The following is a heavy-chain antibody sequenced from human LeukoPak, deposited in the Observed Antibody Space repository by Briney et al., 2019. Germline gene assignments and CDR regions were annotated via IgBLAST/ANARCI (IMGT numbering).Heavy chain of an antibody. J-gene: IGHJ4*02. CDR1: GFTFSSYW. CDR2: IKQDGSEK. CDR3: ARDQRYCSSSSCPWEPFDY. V-gene: IGHV3-7*05. Sequence: GGSLRLSCAASGFTFSSYWMSWVRQAPGKGLEWVANIKQDGSEKYYVDSVKGRFTISRDNAKNSLYLQMNSLRAEDTAVFYCARDQRYCSSSSCPWEPFDYWGQGTLVTVSS. D-gene: IGHD2-2*01.